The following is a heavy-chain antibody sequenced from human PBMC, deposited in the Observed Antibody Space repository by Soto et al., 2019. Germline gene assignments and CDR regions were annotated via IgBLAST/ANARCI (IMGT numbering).Heavy chain of an antibody. J-gene: IGHJ5*02. CDR2: IYYSGST. Sequence: SETLSLTCTVSGGSISSGGYYWSWIRQHPGKGLEWVGYIYYSGSTYYNPSLKSRVTISVDTSKNQFSLKLSSVTAADTAVYYCARAAHYSSPFRWFDPWGQGTLVTVSS. CDR1: GGSISSGGYY. V-gene: IGHV4-31*03. D-gene: IGHD6-13*01. CDR3: ARAAHYSSPFRWFDP.